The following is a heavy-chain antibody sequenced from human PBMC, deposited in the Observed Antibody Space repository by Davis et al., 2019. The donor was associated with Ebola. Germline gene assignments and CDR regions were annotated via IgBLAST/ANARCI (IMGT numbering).Heavy chain of an antibody. D-gene: IGHD2-2*02. CDR3: ARDISQLLYGDWFDP. J-gene: IGHJ5*02. Sequence: AASVKVSCKASGYTFTGYYMHWVRQAPGQGLEWMGLINPNSGGTNYAQKFQGRVTMTRDTSISTAYMELSRLRSDDTAVYYCARDISQLLYGDWFDPWGQGTLVTVSS. V-gene: IGHV1-2*02. CDR2: INPNSGGT. CDR1: GYTFTGYY.